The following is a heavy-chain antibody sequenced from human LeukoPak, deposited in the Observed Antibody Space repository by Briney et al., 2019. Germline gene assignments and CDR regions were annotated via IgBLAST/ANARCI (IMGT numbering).Heavy chain of an antibody. Sequence: PGGSLRLSCAASAFTFSSYSMNWVRQAPGKGLEWVSAISGSGGSTYYADSVKGRFTISRDNAEKSMYLQMNSLRVEDTAVYYCARAKVLWSVAGHHRGAKRNNYFDPWGQGTLVTVSS. CDR1: AFTFSSYS. CDR2: ISGSGGST. V-gene: IGHV3-21*01. J-gene: IGHJ5*02. CDR3: ARAKVLWSVAGHHRGAKRNNYFDP. D-gene: IGHD6-19*01.